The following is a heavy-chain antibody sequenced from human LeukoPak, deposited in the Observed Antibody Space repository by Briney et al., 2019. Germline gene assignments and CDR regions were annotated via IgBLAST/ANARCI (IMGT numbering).Heavy chain of an antibody. J-gene: IGHJ4*02. CDR2: NMNT. CDR1: GASVNSGDHH. CDR3: ATYYVNGAGRGH. Sequence: SETLSLTCIVSGASVNSGDHHWSWIRQAPGKGLEWIGHNMNTYYNPSLKSRATISIDTSKNQCSLMLSTVTAADAAIYYCATYYVNGAGRGHWGPGTLVTVSS. V-gene: IGHV4-61*08. D-gene: IGHD2-8*01.